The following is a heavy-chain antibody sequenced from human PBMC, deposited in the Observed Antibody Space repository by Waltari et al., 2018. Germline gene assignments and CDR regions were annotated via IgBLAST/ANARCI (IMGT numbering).Heavy chain of an antibody. CDR1: GFTFSSYA. V-gene: IGHV3-30-3*01. Sequence: QVQLVESGGGVVQPGRSLRLSCAASGFTFSSYAMHWVRQAPGKGLEWVAVISYDGSNKYYADSVKGRFTISRDNSKNTLYLQMNSLRAEDTAVYYCARGLNGYSSRVPGYWGQGTLVTVSS. CDR3: ARGLNGYSSRVPGY. D-gene: IGHD6-13*01. J-gene: IGHJ4*02. CDR2: ISYDGSNK.